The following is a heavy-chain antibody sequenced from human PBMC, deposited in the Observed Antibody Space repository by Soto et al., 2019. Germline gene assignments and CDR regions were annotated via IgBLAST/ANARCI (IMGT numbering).Heavy chain of an antibody. CDR2: SDHSGRA. CDR3: ARDSSRRGYSYGTYQFDS. V-gene: IGHV4-4*02. J-gene: IGHJ4*02. CDR1: GGSISSPNW. Sequence: QVQLQESGPGLVKPSGTLSLTCAVSGGSISSPNWWSWVRQPPGKGLEWIGESDHSGRASYNPSLKSRVVMSVDKSNDQFSLKLTSVTAADTAMYFCARDSSRRGYSYGTYQFDSWGQGTLVTVSS. D-gene: IGHD5-12*01.